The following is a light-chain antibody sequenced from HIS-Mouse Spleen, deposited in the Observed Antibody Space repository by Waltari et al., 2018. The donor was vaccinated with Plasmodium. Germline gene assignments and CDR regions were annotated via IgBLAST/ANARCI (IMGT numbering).Light chain of an antibody. Sequence: SYELTQPSSVSVPPGPTARITCSGDVLAKKYARWFQQKPGQAPVLVIYKDSERPSGIPERFSGSSSGTTVTLTISGAQVEDEADYYCYSAADNNRVFGGGTKLTVL. J-gene: IGLJ3*02. V-gene: IGLV3-27*01. CDR3: YSAADNNRV. CDR2: KDS. CDR1: VLAKKY.